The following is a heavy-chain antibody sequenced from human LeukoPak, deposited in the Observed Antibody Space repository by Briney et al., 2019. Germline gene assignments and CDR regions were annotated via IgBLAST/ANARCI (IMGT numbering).Heavy chain of an antibody. Sequence: SVKVSCKSSVGTFSSYAISWVRQAPGQGLEWMGGIIPIFGTANYAQKFQGRVTITADESTSTPYMELSSLRSEDTAVYYCARSSSYDSSGYHAFDIWGQGTMVTVSS. CDR1: VGTFSSYA. J-gene: IGHJ3*02. D-gene: IGHD3-22*01. CDR2: IIPIFGTA. V-gene: IGHV1-69*13. CDR3: ARSSSYDSSGYHAFDI.